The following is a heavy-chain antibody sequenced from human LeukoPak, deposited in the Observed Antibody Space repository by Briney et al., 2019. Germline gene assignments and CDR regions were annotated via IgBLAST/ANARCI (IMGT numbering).Heavy chain of an antibody. CDR1: GYTFTGYY. Sequence: ASVKVSCKASGYTFTGYYMHWVRQAPGQGLEWMGWINPNSGGTNYAQKFQGRVTMTRDTSISTAYMELSRLRSDDTAVYYCARDIGGSGSYFFDPWGQGTLVTVSS. CDR3: ARDIGGSGSYFFDP. D-gene: IGHD3-10*01. J-gene: IGHJ5*02. CDR2: INPNSGGT. V-gene: IGHV1-2*02.